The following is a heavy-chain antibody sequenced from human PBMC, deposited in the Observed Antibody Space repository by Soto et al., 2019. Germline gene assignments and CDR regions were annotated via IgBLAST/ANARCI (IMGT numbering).Heavy chain of an antibody. V-gene: IGHV1-3*01. CDR2: INAGNGNT. CDR3: ARGIAVPVDPDY. J-gene: IGHJ4*02. D-gene: IGHD6-19*01. Sequence: GVPVKVSCKASGYTFTCYSMYWVRQAPGQRLEWMGWINAGNGNTKYSQKFQGRVTITRDTSASTAYMELSSLRSEDTAVYYCARGIAVPVDPDYWGQGTLVTVS. CDR1: GYTFTCYS.